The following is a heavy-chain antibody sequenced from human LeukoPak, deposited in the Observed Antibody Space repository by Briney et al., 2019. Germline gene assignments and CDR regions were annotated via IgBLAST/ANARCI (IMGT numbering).Heavy chain of an antibody. V-gene: IGHV3-33*01. CDR1: GFTFSSYG. CDR3: VTGGVNDFWSGTAFDY. CDR2: IWYDGSNK. Sequence: AGGSLRLSCAASGFTFSSYGMHWVRQAPGKGLEWVAVIWYDGSNKYYADSVKGRFTISRDNSKNTLYLQMNSLRAEDTAVYYCVTGGVNDFWSGTAFDYWGQGTLVTVSS. J-gene: IGHJ4*02. D-gene: IGHD3-3*01.